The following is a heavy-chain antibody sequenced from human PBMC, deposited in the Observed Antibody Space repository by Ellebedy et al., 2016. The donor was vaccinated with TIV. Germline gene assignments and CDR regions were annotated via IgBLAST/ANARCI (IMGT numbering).Heavy chain of an antibody. CDR1: GGSFSGYY. J-gene: IGHJ4*01. CDR2: INHSGST. Sequence: SETLSLTXAVYGGSFSGYYWSWIRQPPGKGLEWIGEINHSGSTHYNPSLKSRVTISVDTSKNQFSLKVSSVTAADTAVYYCARVYYDTSGYYSTFDYWGHGTLVTVSS. V-gene: IGHV4-34*01. CDR3: ARVYYDTSGYYSTFDY. D-gene: IGHD3-22*01.